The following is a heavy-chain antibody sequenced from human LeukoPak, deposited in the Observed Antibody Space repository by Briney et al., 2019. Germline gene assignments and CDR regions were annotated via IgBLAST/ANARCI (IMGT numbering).Heavy chain of an antibody. CDR2: INHSGST. CDR1: GGSFSGYY. CDR3: ARGSGWYFDY. J-gene: IGHJ4*02. D-gene: IGHD6-19*01. V-gene: IGHV4-34*01. Sequence: SETLSLTCAVYGGSFSGYYWSWIRQPPGKGLEWIGEINHSGSTNYNPSLKSRVTISVDTSKNQFSLRLSSVTAADTAVYYCARGSGWYFDYWGQGTLVTVSS.